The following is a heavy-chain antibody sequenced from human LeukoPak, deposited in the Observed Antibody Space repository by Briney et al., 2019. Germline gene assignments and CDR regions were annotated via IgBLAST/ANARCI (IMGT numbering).Heavy chain of an antibody. CDR1: GFTFSSYP. CDR2: ILGNGYAS. CDR3: ARDSTSGYSFDS. V-gene: IGHV3-64*02. J-gene: IGHJ4*02. D-gene: IGHD5-12*01. Sequence: GGSLRLSCVASGFTFSSYPTHWVRQAPDKGLEYLSAILGNGYASFYADSVKGRFTISRDNSKNTLYLQMGNLRADDMAVYYCARDSTSGYSFDSWGQGTLVTVSS.